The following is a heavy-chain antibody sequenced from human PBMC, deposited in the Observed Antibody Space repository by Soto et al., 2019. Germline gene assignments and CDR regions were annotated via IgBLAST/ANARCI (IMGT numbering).Heavy chain of an antibody. J-gene: IGHJ3*02. V-gene: IGHV6-1*01. CDR2: TYYRSKWYN. CDR3: ARDTRTGITGTNDAFDI. Sequence: PSQTLSLTCAISGDSVSSNSAAWNWIRQSPSRGLEWLGRTYYRSKWYNDYAVSLKSRITINPVTSKNQFSLQLNSVTPEDTAVYYCARDTRTGITGTNDAFDIWGQGTMVTVSS. D-gene: IGHD1-7*01. CDR1: GDSVSSNSAA.